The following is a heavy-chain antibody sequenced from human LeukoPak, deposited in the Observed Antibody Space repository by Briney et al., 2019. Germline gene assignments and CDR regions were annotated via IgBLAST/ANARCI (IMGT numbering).Heavy chain of an antibody. CDR1: GFTFSSYA. D-gene: IGHD6-19*01. Sequence: GGSLRLSCAASGFTFSSYAMSWVRQAPGKGLEWVSAISGSGGSTYYADSVKGRFTISRDNSKNTLYLQMNSLRAEDTAVYYCAKDLRRGYSSGWYDYWGQGTLVTVSS. J-gene: IGHJ4*02. CDR3: AKDLRRGYSSGWYDY. CDR2: ISGSGGST. V-gene: IGHV3-23*01.